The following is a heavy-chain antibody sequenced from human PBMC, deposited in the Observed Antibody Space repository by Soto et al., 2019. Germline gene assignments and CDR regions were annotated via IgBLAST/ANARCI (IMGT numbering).Heavy chain of an antibody. V-gene: IGHV4-31*03. Sequence: SETLSLTCTVSGGSISSGGYYWSWIRQHPGKGLEWIGYIYYSGSTYYNPSLKSRVTISVDTSKNQFSLKLSSVTAAGTAVYYCARESRSVDIVATVNWFDPWGQGTLVTVSS. CDR2: IYYSGST. CDR1: GGSISSGGYY. CDR3: ARESRSVDIVATVNWFDP. D-gene: IGHD5-12*01. J-gene: IGHJ5*02.